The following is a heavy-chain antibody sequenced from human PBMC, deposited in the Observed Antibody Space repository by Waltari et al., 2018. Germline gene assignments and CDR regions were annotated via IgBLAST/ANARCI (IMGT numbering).Heavy chain of an antibody. D-gene: IGHD3-10*01. CDR1: GFPFWASW. V-gene: IGHV3-7*03. J-gene: IGHJ4*02. Sequence: EGQVLESGGALVQPGGSLRLSCAAPGFPFWASWVCGPRHVPGKGLEWVANIKEDGSEKYYVDSVKGRFTISRDNAKNSLYLQMNSLRVADTAKYYCARDCRWLGESIRCPFDFWGQGTLVTVSS. CDR2: IKEDGSEK. CDR3: ARDCRWLGESIRCPFDF.